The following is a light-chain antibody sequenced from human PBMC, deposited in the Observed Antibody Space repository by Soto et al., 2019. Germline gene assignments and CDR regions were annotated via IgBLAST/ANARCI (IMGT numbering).Light chain of an antibody. Sequence: QSVLTQSPSTSATPGQGVSISCSGGGSNIGKDTVNWYQQLPGTAPKLLMFNDDKRPSGVPDRFSGSRSGTSASLAISGLQSDDEAVYFCSTWDDSLNGWVFGGGTKVTVL. J-gene: IGLJ3*02. CDR3: STWDDSLNGWV. V-gene: IGLV1-44*01. CDR1: GSNIGKDT. CDR2: NDD.